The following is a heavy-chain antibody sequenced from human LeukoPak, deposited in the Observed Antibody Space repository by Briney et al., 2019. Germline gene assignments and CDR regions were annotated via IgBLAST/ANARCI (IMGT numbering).Heavy chain of an antibody. Sequence: PGGSLRLSCVASGFTFRSYWMSWGRQAPGKGLEWVANIKQDGSEKYYVDSVKGRFTMSRDNAKNSLYLQMNSLRAEDTAVYYCARDLGIVTGFDYWGQGTLVTVSS. D-gene: IGHD2-2*03. CDR1: GFTFRSYW. CDR2: IKQDGSEK. J-gene: IGHJ4*02. V-gene: IGHV3-7*04. CDR3: ARDLGIVTGFDY.